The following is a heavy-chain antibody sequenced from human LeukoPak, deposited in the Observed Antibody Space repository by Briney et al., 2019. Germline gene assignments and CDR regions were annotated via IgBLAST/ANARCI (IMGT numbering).Heavy chain of an antibody. Sequence: GGSLRLSCAASGFTFRSYAISWVRQAPGKGLEWVSSIIANGDSTYYADSVKGRFTISRDNSKNTVYLQMNSLRDEDTAVYYCAKGAGGSYGLYYFDYWGQGTLVTVSS. CDR1: GFTFRSYA. D-gene: IGHD5-24*01. V-gene: IGHV3-23*01. J-gene: IGHJ4*02. CDR3: AKGAGGSYGLYYFDY. CDR2: IIANGDST.